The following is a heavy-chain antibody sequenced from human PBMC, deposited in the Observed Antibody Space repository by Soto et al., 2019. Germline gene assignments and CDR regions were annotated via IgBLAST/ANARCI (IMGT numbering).Heavy chain of an antibody. CDR3: ARWDGYSYGYNYYGMDV. Sequence: ASVKVSCKSSGYTFTSYGISWVRQATGQGLEWMGWISAYNGNTNYAQKLQGRVTMTTDTSTSTAYMELRSLRSDDTAVYYCARWDGYSYGYNYYGMDVWGQGTTVTVSS. CDR2: ISAYNGNT. D-gene: IGHD5-18*01. CDR1: GYTFTSYG. V-gene: IGHV1-18*01. J-gene: IGHJ6*02.